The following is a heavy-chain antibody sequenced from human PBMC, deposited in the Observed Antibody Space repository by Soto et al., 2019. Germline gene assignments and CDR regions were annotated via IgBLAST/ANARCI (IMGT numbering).Heavy chain of an antibody. CDR2: ISYDGSNK. V-gene: IGHV3-30*18. CDR3: AKVHSSSSPY. Sequence: QVQLGESGGGVVQPGRSLRLSCAASGFTFSSYGMHWVRQAPGKGLEWVAVISYDGSNKYYADSVKGRFTISRDNSKNTLYLQMNSLRAEDTAVYYCAKVHSSSSPYWGQGTLVTVSS. D-gene: IGHD6-6*01. CDR1: GFTFSSYG. J-gene: IGHJ4*02.